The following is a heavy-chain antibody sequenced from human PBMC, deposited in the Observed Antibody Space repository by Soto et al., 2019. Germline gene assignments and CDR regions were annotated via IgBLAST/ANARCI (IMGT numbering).Heavy chain of an antibody. Sequence: QVQLVQSGAEVKKPGSSVKVSCKASGGTFSSYAISWVRQAPGQGLEWMGGIIPIFGTANYAQKFQGRVTITADESTRTAYMGLSSLRSEDTAVYYCARDWDGGNRGGFDYWGQGTLVTVSS. CDR3: ARDWDGGNRGGFDY. CDR1: GGTFSSYA. V-gene: IGHV1-69*01. CDR2: IIPIFGTA. J-gene: IGHJ4*02. D-gene: IGHD2-15*01.